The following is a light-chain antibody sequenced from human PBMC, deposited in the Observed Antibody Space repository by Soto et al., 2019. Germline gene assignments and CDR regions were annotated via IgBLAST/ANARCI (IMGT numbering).Light chain of an antibody. V-gene: IGKV3D-15*01. CDR3: QQYDDWLRLT. Sequence: TQSPCTLSLSPGETASLSCRASQSAGNFLAWYQKKPGQAPRLLICGASSRATGIPARFSGSGSGTELNLTISSLQSEDFAVYFCQQYDDWLRLTFGGGTKVDIK. CDR2: GAS. J-gene: IGKJ4*01. CDR1: QSAGNF.